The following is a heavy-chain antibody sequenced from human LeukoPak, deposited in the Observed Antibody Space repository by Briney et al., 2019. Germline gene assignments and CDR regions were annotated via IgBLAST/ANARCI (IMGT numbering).Heavy chain of an antibody. Sequence: SETLSLTCIVSGGSISSTYYWGWIRQPPGKGLEWIANIYYNGNTYYNPSLRSRVTISIDMSKNQFSLKLSSVTATDTAVYYCARRGYYGSGSYYNQGDWFDPWGQGTLVTVSS. CDR1: GGSISSTYY. J-gene: IGHJ5*02. CDR3: ARRGYYGSGSYYNQGDWFDP. V-gene: IGHV4-39*01. D-gene: IGHD3-10*01. CDR2: IYYNGNT.